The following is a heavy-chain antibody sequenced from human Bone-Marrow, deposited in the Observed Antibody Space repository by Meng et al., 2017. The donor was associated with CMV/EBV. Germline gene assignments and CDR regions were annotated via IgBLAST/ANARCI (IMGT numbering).Heavy chain of an antibody. J-gene: IGHJ4*02. CDR2: INPNSGNT. CDR1: GYTFTYYN. D-gene: IGHD6-19*01. CDR3: ARVSSGPYLAY. Sequence: ASVKVSCKASGYTFTYYNIHWVRQAPGQGLEWMGIINPNSGNTNSAQKFQGRLTMTRDTSTRMAYMELSSLTSEDSAVYFCARVSSGPYLAYWGQGTLVTVSS. V-gene: IGHV1-46*01.